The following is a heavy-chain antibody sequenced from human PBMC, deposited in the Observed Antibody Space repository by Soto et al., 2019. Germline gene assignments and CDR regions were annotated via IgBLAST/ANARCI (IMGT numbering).Heavy chain of an antibody. Sequence: SQTLSLTCAISGDSVSSNNAAWNWIRQSPSRGLEWLGRTYYRSRWYNDYAVSVKSRITVNPDTSKNQFSLQLTSVTPEDTAVYYCAGTPSHYCYYMDVWGKGTTVTVSS. CDR1: GDSVSSNNAA. V-gene: IGHV6-1*01. CDR2: TYYRSRWYN. D-gene: IGHD1-7*01. CDR3: AGTPSHYCYYMDV. J-gene: IGHJ6*03.